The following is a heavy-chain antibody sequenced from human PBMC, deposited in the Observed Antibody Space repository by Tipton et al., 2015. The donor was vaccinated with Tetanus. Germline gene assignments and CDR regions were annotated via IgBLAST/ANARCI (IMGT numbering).Heavy chain of an antibody. CDR3: ARDQARGARGWNYLDC. D-gene: IGHD6-6*01. CDR1: GGSLSRGGYY. CDR2: LYFSGST. Sequence: TLSLTCTVSGGSLSRGGYYWTWIRQHPGKGLEWIGDLYFSGSTYYNPSLKSRVTISVDTSKNQFSLRLNSVTAADTAVYYCARDQARGARGWNYLDCWGQGTLVTVSS. V-gene: IGHV4-31*03. J-gene: IGHJ4*02.